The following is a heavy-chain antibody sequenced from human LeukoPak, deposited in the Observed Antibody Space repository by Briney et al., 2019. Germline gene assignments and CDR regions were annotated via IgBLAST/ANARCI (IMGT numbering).Heavy chain of an antibody. CDR2: IYYSGST. D-gene: IGHD6-19*01. CDR1: GGSISSSSYY. CDR3: ATFTDVSGWYLGY. Sequence: SETLSLTCTVSGGSISSSSYYWGWVRQPPGKGLEWIGSIYYSGSTYYNPSLKSRVTISVDTSKNQFSLKLSSVTAADTAVYYCATFTDVSGWYLGYWGQGTLVTVSS. V-gene: IGHV4-39*01. J-gene: IGHJ4*02.